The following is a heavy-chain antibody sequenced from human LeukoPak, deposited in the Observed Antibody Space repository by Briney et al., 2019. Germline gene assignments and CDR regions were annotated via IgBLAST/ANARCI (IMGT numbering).Heavy chain of an antibody. CDR3: ARVSFCINGVCPYYFDD. V-gene: IGHV1-2*02. D-gene: IGHD2-8*01. Sequence: ASVKVCCKASGYTFTGCYMHWVRQAPGQGLEWMGWINPNSGGTAYAQKFQGRVTMTRDTSISTAYMELNRLRSDDTAVYYCARVSFCINGVCPYYFDDWGQGTLVTVSS. CDR1: GYTFTGCY. CDR2: INPNSGGT. J-gene: IGHJ4*02.